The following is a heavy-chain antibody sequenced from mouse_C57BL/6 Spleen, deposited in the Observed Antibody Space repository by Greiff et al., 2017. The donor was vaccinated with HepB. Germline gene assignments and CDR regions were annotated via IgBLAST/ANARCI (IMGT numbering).Heavy chain of an antibody. D-gene: IGHD2-1*01. J-gene: IGHJ1*03. V-gene: IGHV1-82*01. CDR1: GYAFSSSW. Sequence: VKLVESGPELVKPGASVKISCKASGYAFSSSWMNWVKQRPGKGLEWIGRIYPGDGDTNYNGKFKGKATLTADKSSSTAYMQLSSLTSEDSAVYFCARIYYGNPDWYFDVWGTGTTVTVSS. CDR3: ARIYYGNPDWYFDV. CDR2: IYPGDGDT.